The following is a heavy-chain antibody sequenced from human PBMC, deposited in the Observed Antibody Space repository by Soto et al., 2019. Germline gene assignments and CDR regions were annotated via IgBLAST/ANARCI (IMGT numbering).Heavy chain of an antibody. CDR1: GFTFSSYA. J-gene: IGHJ6*02. D-gene: IGHD6-19*01. Sequence: PGGSLRLSCAPSGFTFSSYAMPWVRQAPGKGLEYVSAISSSRGSTHYADSVKGRFTISRDNSKNTLYLQMNSLRPEDTAVYYCAEALALAVPFDYCMDVWGQGTTVTVSS. V-gene: IGHV3-23*01. CDR2: ISSSRGST. CDR3: AEALALAVPFDYCMDV.